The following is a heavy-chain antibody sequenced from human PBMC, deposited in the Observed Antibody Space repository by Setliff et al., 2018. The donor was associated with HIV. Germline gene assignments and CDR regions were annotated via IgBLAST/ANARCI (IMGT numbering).Heavy chain of an antibody. J-gene: IGHJ4*02. Sequence: AASVKVSCKASGYTLTSYYMHWVRLAPGQGLEWMGIINPSGGSTTYAQRFQDRVTMTRDTSTSTAYMELRSLRSDDTAVYYCARDTSSSYWGQGTPVTVSS. CDR2: INPSGGST. CDR3: ARDTSSSY. CDR1: GYTLTSYY. D-gene: IGHD2-2*01. V-gene: IGHV1-46*01.